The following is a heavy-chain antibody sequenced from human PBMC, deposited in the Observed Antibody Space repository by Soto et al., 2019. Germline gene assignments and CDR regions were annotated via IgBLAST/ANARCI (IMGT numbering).Heavy chain of an antibody. CDR2: INHSGST. CDR1: GGSFSGYY. D-gene: IGHD2-2*01. CDR3: ARGVGYCSSTSCPNYYYHMDV. Sequence: SETLSLTCAVYGGSFSGYYWSWIRQPPGKGLEWIGEINHSGSTNYNPSLKSRVTISVDTSKNQFSLKLSSVTAADTAVYYCARGVGYCSSTSCPNYYYHMDVWGKGTTVTVSS. V-gene: IGHV4-34*01. J-gene: IGHJ6*03.